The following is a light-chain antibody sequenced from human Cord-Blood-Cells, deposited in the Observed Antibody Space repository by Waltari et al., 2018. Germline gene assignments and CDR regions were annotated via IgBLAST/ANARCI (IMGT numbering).Light chain of an antibody. V-gene: IGKV2-28*01. CDR2: LGS. Sequence: DIVMTQSPLSLPVTPGYPASISCRSSQSLLHSNGYKYLDWYLQKPGQSPQLLIYLGSNRASGVPDRFSGSGSGTDFTLKISRVEAEDVGVYYCMQALQTPLTFGGGTKVEIK. CDR3: MQALQTPLT. J-gene: IGKJ4*01. CDR1: QSLLHSNGYKY.